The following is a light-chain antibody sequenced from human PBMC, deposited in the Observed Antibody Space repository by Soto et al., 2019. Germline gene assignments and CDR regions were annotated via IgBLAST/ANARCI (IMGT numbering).Light chain of an antibody. Sequence: EIVLTQSPGTLSLSPGERATLSCRASQSVSSSYLAWYQQKPGQAPRLLIYGASSRATGIPDRFSGSGSGTDFTLTISRLEPEDFAVYYCQQDGSSPPITFGQGTRLEIK. J-gene: IGKJ5*01. V-gene: IGKV3-20*01. CDR1: QSVSSSY. CDR2: GAS. CDR3: QQDGSSPPIT.